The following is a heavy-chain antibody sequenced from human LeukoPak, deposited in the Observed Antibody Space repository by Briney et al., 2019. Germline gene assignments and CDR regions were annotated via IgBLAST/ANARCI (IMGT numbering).Heavy chain of an antibody. Sequence: TGGSLRLSCAASGFTFSSYAMSWVRQAPGKGLEWVSGISGSGGSTYYADSVKGRFTISRDNSKNTLYLQMTSLRAEDTALYYCARYTTGRTENDYWGQGTLVTVSS. V-gene: IGHV3-23*01. D-gene: IGHD1-1*01. J-gene: IGHJ4*02. CDR2: ISGSGGST. CDR3: ARYTTGRTENDY. CDR1: GFTFSSYA.